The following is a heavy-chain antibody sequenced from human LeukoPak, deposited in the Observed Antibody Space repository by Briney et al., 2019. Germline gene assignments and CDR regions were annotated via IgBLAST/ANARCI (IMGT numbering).Heavy chain of an antibody. V-gene: IGHV4-38-2*02. J-gene: IGHJ3*02. CDR1: GYSISSGYY. Sequence: SETLSLTCTVSGYSISSGYYWGWIRQPPGKGLEWIGSINHSGSTYYNPSLKSRVTISVDTSKNQFSLKLSSVTAADTAVYYCARGVVDAFDIWGQGTMVTVSS. D-gene: IGHD2-15*01. CDR2: INHSGST. CDR3: ARGVVDAFDI.